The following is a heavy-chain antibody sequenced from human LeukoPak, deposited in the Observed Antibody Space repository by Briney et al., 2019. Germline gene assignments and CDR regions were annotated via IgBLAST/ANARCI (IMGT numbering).Heavy chain of an antibody. J-gene: IGHJ5*02. V-gene: IGHV4-34*01. Sequence: PSETLSLTCAVYGGSFSGYYWSWIRQPPGKGLEWIGEINHSGSTNYNPSLKSRVTISVDTSKNQFSLKLSSVTAADTAVYYCARGSGDYMSNWFDPWGQGTLVTVSS. D-gene: IGHD4-17*01. CDR3: ARGSGDYMSNWFDP. CDR1: GGSFSGYY. CDR2: INHSGST.